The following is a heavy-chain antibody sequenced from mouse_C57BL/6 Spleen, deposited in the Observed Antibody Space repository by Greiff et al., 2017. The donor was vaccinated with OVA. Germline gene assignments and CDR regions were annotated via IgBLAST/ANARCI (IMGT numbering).Heavy chain of an antibody. CDR3: VRQGYGSTYYYAMDD. Sequence: EVKLVESGGGLVQPKGSLKLSCAASGFSFNTYAMNWVRQAPGQGLEWVARIRSKSNNYATYYADSVKDRFTISRDDSESMLYLQMNNLKTEDTAMYYCVRQGYGSTYYYAMDDWGQGTSVTVSS. J-gene: IGHJ4*01. V-gene: IGHV10-1*01. CDR2: IRSKSNNYAT. CDR1: GFSFNTYA. D-gene: IGHD1-1*01.